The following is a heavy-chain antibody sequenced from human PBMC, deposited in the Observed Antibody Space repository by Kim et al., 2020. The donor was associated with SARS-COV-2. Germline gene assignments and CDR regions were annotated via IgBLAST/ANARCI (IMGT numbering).Heavy chain of an antibody. CDR2: IYYSGST. V-gene: IGHV4-59*01. CDR1: GGSISSYY. D-gene: IGHD1-26*01. Sequence: SETLSLTCTVSGGSISSYYWSWIRQPPGKGLEWIGYIYYSGSTNYNPSLKSRVTISVDTSKNQFSLKLSSVTAADTAVYYCAVGVGATGYWGQGTLVTVS. CDR3: AVGVGATGY. J-gene: IGHJ4*02.